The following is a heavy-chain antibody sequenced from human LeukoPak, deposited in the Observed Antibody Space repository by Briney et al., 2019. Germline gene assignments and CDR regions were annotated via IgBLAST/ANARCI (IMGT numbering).Heavy chain of an antibody. J-gene: IGHJ4*02. CDR3: ARDQIRPRATFDY. Sequence: GGSLRLSCAASGFTFNIYEMNWVRQAPGKGLEWVSYISSTGRTIHYADSVKGRFTISRDNAKNSLYLQMNSLRAEDTAVYYCARDQIRPRATFDYWGQGTLVTVFS. CDR2: ISSTGRTI. V-gene: IGHV3-48*03. D-gene: IGHD1-26*01. CDR1: GFTFNIYE.